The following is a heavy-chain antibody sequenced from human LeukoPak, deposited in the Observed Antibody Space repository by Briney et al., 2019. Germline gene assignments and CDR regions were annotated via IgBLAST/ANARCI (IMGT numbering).Heavy chain of an antibody. V-gene: IGHV3-21*01. CDR3: ARDSDTSMVTDYYYHMDV. Sequence: GGSLRLSCAASRFTLSSYSMNWVRQAPGKGLEWVSSISSSSSYIYYADSVKGRFTISRDNAKNSLYLQMNSLRAEDTAVYYRARDSDTSMVTDYYYHMDVWGKGTTVTVSS. D-gene: IGHD5-18*01. J-gene: IGHJ6*03. CDR2: ISSSSSYI. CDR1: RFTLSSYS.